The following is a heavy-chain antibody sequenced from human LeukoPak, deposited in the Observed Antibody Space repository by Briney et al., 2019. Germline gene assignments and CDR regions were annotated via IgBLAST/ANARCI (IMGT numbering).Heavy chain of an antibody. J-gene: IGHJ4*02. CDR2: IYSDYDDGHT. CDR3: SKRSGGYYDH. D-gene: IGHD3-3*01. Sequence: GGSLRLSCAASGFAVNGDNMSWVRQAPGKRLEWVSVIYSDYDDGHTDYADSVRGRFTISRDNSKNMVYLQMNSLRVEDTAVYYCSKRSGGYYDHWGQGTLVTVSS. V-gene: IGHV3-66*02. CDR1: GFAVNGDN.